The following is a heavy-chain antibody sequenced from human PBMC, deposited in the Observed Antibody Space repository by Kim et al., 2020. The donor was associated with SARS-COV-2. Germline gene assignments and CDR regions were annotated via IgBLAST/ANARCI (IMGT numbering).Heavy chain of an antibody. CDR2: IYYSGST. J-gene: IGHJ6*02. Sequence: SGTLSLTCTVSGGSISSGGYYWSWIRQHPGKGLEWIGYIYYSGSTYYNPSLKSRVTISVDTSKTQFSLKLSSVTAADTAVYYCARALKDDFSSGTDYYYCGMDDWGQGTMVTVSS. CDR3: ARALKDDFSSGTDYYYCGMDD. V-gene: IGHV4-31*03. CDR1: GGSISSGGYY. D-gene: IGHD3-3*01.